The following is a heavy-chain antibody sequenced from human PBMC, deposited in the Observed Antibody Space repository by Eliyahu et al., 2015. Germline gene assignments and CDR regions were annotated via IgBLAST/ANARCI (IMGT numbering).Heavy chain of an antibody. D-gene: IGHD2-2*01. Sequence: QVHLVQSGAEVKKPGSSVKVSCKTSGGTFRTSAISWLRQAPGQGLEWMGRFVPGLDITNYAPKFRGRVTISADKSTATVYMEVSSLTSDDTAVYYCAGGGYCGTTSCLDLNFDPWGQGTLVTVSS. J-gene: IGHJ5*02. V-gene: IGHV1-69*04. CDR1: GGTFRTSA. CDR3: AGGGYCGTTSCLDLNFDP. CDR2: FVPGLDIT.